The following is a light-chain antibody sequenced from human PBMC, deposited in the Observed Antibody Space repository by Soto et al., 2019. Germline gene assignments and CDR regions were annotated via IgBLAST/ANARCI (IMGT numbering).Light chain of an antibody. J-gene: IGKJ1*01. Sequence: DIQMTKSPSSLSASVGDRVTITCRASQSITYYLNWYQQKPGKAPNLLIYAASSLQGGVPSRFSGSGSGTDFTLTITSLQPEEFATYYCQQSYTSPLTFGQGTKVDI. V-gene: IGKV1-39*01. CDR3: QQSYTSPLT. CDR1: QSITYY. CDR2: AAS.